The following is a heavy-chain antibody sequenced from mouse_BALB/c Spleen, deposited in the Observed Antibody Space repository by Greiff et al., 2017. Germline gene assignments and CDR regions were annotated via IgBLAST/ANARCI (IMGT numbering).Heavy chain of an antibody. J-gene: IGHJ2*01. Sequence: EVKLVESGGGLVKPGGSLKLSCAASGFTFSDYYMYWVRQTPEKRLEWVATISDGGSYTYYPDSVKGRFTISRDNAKNNLYLQMSSLKSEDTAMYYCAREGDYYGFDYWGQGTTLTVSS. D-gene: IGHD1-1*01. V-gene: IGHV5-4*02. CDR2: ISDGGSYT. CDR3: AREGDYYGFDY. CDR1: GFTFSDYY.